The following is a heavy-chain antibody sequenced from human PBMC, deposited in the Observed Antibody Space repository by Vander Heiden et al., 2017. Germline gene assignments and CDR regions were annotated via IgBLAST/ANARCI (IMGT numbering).Heavy chain of an antibody. D-gene: IGHD2-21*02. Sequence: EVQLLESGGGLVQPGEALRLSCTVSGVTISSHAMSWVRQAPGKGLEWVSTISTGAVTTYYADSVKGRFSISRDDSKDTLYLQMNSLRAEDTAIYYCAKDASCGGDCYLYYFDYWGLGTLVTVSS. CDR3: AKDASCGGDCYLYYFDY. CDR2: ISTGAVTT. J-gene: IGHJ4*02. CDR1: GVTISSHA. V-gene: IGHV3-23*01.